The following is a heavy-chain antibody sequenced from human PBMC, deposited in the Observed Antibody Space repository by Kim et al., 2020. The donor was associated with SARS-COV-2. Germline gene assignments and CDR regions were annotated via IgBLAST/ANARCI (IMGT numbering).Heavy chain of an antibody. V-gene: IGHV1-24*01. D-gene: IGHD2-15*01. CDR3: ATGRVAGPPAWFDP. CDR1: GYTLTELS. J-gene: IGHJ5*02. Sequence: ASVKVSCKVSGYTLTELSMHWVRQAPGKGLEWMGGFDPEDGETIYAQKFQGRVTMTEDTSTDTAYMEMSSLRSEDTAVYYCATGRVAGPPAWFDPWGQGTLVTVSS. CDR2: FDPEDGET.